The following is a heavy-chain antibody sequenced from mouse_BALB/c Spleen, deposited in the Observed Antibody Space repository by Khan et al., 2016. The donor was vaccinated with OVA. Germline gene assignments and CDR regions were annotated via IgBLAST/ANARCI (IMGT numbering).Heavy chain of an antibody. CDR2: LLPGGST. CDR3: ARSYCGSAWFAY. CDR1: GYSLTSYG. V-gene: IGHV2-9*02. D-gene: IGHD1-1*01. J-gene: IGHJ3*01. Sequence: QVQLQQSGPGLVAPSQSLSITCTVSGYSLTSYGVHWVRQPPGKGLEWLGVLLPGGSTNYNSALMSRLSISKDNTKDQVFLKRSSLETDDTDMYECARSYCGSAWFAYWGQGTLVTVSA.